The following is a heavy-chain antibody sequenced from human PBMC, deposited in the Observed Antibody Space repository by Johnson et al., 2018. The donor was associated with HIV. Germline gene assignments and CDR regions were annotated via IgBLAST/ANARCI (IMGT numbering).Heavy chain of an antibody. CDR2: ISSSGSTI. D-gene: IGHD3/OR15-3a*01. Sequence: VHLVESGGGLVQPGGSLRLSCAASGFTFSDFYMSYIRQAPGKGLEWVSYISSSGSTIYYADSVKGRFTISRDNSKNTLYLLMNSLRPEDTAVYYCARDRIRISGLVTTLSPDAFDIWGQGTMVTVSS. J-gene: IGHJ3*02. CDR1: GFTFSDFY. V-gene: IGHV3-11*01. CDR3: ARDRIRISGLVTTLSPDAFDI.